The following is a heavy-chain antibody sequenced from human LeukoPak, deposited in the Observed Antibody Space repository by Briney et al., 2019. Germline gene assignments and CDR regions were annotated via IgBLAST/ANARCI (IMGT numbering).Heavy chain of an antibody. CDR2: INSDGSST. CDR1: GFTFSSYW. J-gene: IGHJ6*03. V-gene: IGHV3-74*01. CDR3: EREFRVLPDI. Sequence: GGSLRLSCAVSGFTFSSYWMHWVRQAPGKGLVWVSRINSDGSSTNYADSVKGRFTISRDNAKNTLYLQMNSLRDEDTAVYYCEREFRVLPDIGGKGKMATV. D-gene: IGHD2-8*02.